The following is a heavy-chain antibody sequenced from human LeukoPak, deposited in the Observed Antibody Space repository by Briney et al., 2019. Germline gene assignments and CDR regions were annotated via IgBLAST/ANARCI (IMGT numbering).Heavy chain of an antibody. Sequence: ASVKVSCKPSGYTFTSYALSWVRQAPGQGLEWMGWISTYSGNTNYAQKLQGRITMAIETSTSTAYMELRSLRSDDTAVYYCARGGSRVVTYGNFDYWGQGTLVTVSS. CDR2: ISTYSGNT. V-gene: IGHV1-18*01. CDR1: GYTFTSYA. CDR3: ARGGSRVVTYGNFDY. J-gene: IGHJ4*02. D-gene: IGHD2-21*02.